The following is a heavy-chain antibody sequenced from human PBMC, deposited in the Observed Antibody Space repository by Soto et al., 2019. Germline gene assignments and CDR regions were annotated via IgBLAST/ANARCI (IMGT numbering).Heavy chain of an antibody. V-gene: IGHV1-18*01. CDR2: ISAYNGNT. CDR1: GYTFTSYV. Sequence: ASVKVSCKASGYTFTSYVISWVRQAPGQGLEWMGWISAYNGNTNYAQKLQGRVTMTTDTSTSTAYMELRSLRSDDTAVYYCARASYDFWSGYYIRDYYYGMDVWGQGTTVTVSS. CDR3: ARASYDFWSGYYIRDYYYGMDV. J-gene: IGHJ6*02. D-gene: IGHD3-3*01.